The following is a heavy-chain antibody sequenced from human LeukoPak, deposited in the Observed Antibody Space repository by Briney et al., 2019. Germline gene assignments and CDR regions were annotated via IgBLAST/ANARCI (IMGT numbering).Heavy chain of an antibody. Sequence: HPGGSLRLSCAASGFTFSSFSMNWVRQAPGRGPEWVSYISSGSSTIYYADSVKGRFTISRDNAKNSLYLQMNSLRAEDTAVYYCARALGRLSNGMDVWGQGTTVTVSS. J-gene: IGHJ6*02. D-gene: IGHD1-1*01. CDR3: ARALGRLSNGMDV. CDR1: GFTFSSFS. CDR2: ISSGSSTI. V-gene: IGHV3-48*04.